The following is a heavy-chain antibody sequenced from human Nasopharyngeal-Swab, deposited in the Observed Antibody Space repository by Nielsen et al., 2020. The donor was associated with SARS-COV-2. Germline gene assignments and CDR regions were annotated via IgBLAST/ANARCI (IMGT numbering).Heavy chain of an antibody. Sequence: ASVKVSCKASGYTFTSYYMHWVLQAPGQGLEWMGIINPSGGSTSYAQKFQGRVTMTRDTSTSTVYMELSSLRSEDTVVYYCARDMSWDGTSRSVYYGMDVWGQGTTVTVSS. CDR1: GYTFTSYY. CDR3: ARDMSWDGTSRSVYYGMDV. V-gene: IGHV1-46*01. J-gene: IGHJ6*02. CDR2: INPSGGST. D-gene: IGHD2-2*01.